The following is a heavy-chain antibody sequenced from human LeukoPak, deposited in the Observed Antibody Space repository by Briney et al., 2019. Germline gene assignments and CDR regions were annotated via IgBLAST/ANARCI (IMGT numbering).Heavy chain of an antibody. CDR3: AKEVKAATNWFDP. CDR2: IGGRGGST. V-gene: IGHV3-23*01. D-gene: IGHD6-25*01. CDR1: GFTFSSYT. J-gene: IGHJ5*02. Sequence: GGSLRLSCVGSGFTFSSYTMTWVRQAPGKGLEWVSAIGGRGGSTYYADSVKGRFAISRGNLKNTLYLQMNSLGAEDTAVYFCAKEVKAATNWFDPWGQGTLVTVSS.